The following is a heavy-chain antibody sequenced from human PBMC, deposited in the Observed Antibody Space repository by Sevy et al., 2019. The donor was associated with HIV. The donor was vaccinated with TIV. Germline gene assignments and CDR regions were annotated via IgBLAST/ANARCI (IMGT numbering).Heavy chain of an antibody. Sequence: GGSLRLSCTTSGFIFSNAWMNWVRQAPGKGLEWVGRIKSKYEGGTTDYAAPVKGRCTVSRDDSKNTVYLQMNSLKAEDTAIYYCATGGYYFDYWGQGTLVTVSS. CDR2: IKSKYEGGTT. CDR3: ATGGYYFDY. D-gene: IGHD3-22*01. J-gene: IGHJ4*02. V-gene: IGHV3-15*07. CDR1: GFIFSNAW.